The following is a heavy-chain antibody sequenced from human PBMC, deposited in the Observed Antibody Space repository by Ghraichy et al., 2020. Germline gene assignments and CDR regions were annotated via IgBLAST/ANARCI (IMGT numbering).Heavy chain of an antibody. J-gene: IGHJ4*02. CDR3: ASVSIAAAGTAPSY. CDR1: GGSFSGYY. D-gene: IGHD6-13*01. Sequence: SETLSLTCAVYGGSFSGYYWSWIRQPPGKGLEWIGEINHSGSTNYNPSLKSRVTISVDTPKNQFSLKLSSVTAADTAVYYCASVSIAAAGTAPSYWGQGTLVTVSS. CDR2: INHSGST. V-gene: IGHV4-34*01.